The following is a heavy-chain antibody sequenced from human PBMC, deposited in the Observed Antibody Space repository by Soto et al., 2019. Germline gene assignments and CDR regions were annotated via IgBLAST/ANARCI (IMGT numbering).Heavy chain of an antibody. CDR2: ISAYSGNT. V-gene: IGHV1-18*01. D-gene: IGHD2-21*01. J-gene: IGHJ4*02. CDR1: GYTFTNYG. Sequence: ASVKVSCKASGYTFTNYGISWVRQAPGQGLEWMGWISAYSGNTNYAQKLQGRVTMTTDTSTSTAYMELRSLRSDDTAVYYCTRDQAVVVIAVDDYWGQGTLVTVSS. CDR3: TRDQAVVVIAVDDY.